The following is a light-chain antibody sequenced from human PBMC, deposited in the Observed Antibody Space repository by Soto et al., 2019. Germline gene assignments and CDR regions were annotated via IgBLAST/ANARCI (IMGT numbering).Light chain of an antibody. CDR1: SSDVGGYNY. J-gene: IGLJ2*01. CDR3: TSYKISRTFDI. Sequence: QSALTQPASVSGSPGQSITISCTGTSSDVGGYNYVSWYQHHPGKAPKLIIYDVTNRPSGVSNRFAGSKSGNTASLTISGLQAEDEADYYCTSYKISRTFDIFGGGTKLTVL. V-gene: IGLV2-14*03. CDR2: DVT.